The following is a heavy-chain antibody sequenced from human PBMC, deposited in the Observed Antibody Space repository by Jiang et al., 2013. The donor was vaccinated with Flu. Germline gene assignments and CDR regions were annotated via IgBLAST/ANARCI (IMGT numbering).Heavy chain of an antibody. Sequence: PGLVKPSETLSLICSVSGDSISSGTYYWGWVRQPPGKGLEWLGNIYHAGYTYYNPSLKTRVTISLDKSKNQFSLKLGSVTAADTAVYYCARPAAVVGTSGADAFHIWGPGTMVTVSS. CDR2: IYHAGYT. V-gene: IGHV4-39*07. J-gene: IGHJ3*02. CDR3: ARPAAVVGTSGADAFHI. CDR1: GDSISSGTYY. D-gene: IGHD1-26*01.